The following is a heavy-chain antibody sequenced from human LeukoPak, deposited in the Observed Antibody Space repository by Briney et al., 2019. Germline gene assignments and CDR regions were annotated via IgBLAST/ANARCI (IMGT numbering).Heavy chain of an antibody. CDR1: GGTFSSYA. J-gene: IGHJ4*02. V-gene: IGHV1-69*06. CDR3: TRESGSYHGNDY. CDR2: IIPIFGTA. D-gene: IGHD1-26*01. Sequence: ASVKVSCKASGGTFSSYAISWVRQAPGQGLEWMGGIIPIFGTANYAQKFQGRVTMTGDTSISTAYMELSSLRSDDTAVYYCTRESGSYHGNDYWGQGTLVTVSS.